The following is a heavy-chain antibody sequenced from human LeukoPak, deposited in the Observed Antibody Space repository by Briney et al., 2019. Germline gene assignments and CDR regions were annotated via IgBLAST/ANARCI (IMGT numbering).Heavy chain of an antibody. V-gene: IGHV3-53*01. D-gene: IGHD3-3*02. CDR2: IHNGGST. Sequence: GGSLRLSCAASGFIVSTNYMTWVRQAPGKGLEWDSVIHNGGSTYYADSVKGRFTLSIDNSKNMLYLQMNSLRVEDTAVYYCASLARDYWGPGTLVIVSS. J-gene: IGHJ4*02. CDR3: ASLARDY. CDR1: GFIVSTNY.